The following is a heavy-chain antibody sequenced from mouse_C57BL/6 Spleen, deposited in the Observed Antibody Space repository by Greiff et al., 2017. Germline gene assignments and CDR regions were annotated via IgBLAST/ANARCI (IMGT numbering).Heavy chain of an antibody. CDR3: ARYGNYVSY. D-gene: IGHD2-1*01. CDR1: GYTFTSYG. J-gene: IGHJ2*01. Sequence: VKLVESGAELARPGASVKLSCKASGYTFTSYGISWVKQRTGQGLEWIGEIYPRSGNTYYNEKFKGKATLTADKSSSTAYMELRSLTSEDSAVYFCARYGNYVSYWGQGTTLTVSA. CDR2: IYPRSGNT. V-gene: IGHV1-81*01.